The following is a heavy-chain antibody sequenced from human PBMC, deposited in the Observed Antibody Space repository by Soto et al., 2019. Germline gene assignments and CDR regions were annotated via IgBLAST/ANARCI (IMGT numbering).Heavy chain of an antibody. CDR1: GFTFSSYG. Sequence: GVSLRLSCAASGFTFSSYGMHWVRQAPGKGLEWVAVISYDGSNKYYADSVKGRFTISRDDSKNTLYLQMNSLRAEDTAVYYCAKEGDIVLVPAPLDYWGQGTRVTVSS. CDR2: ISYDGSNK. V-gene: IGHV3-30*18. J-gene: IGHJ4*02. D-gene: IGHD2-2*01. CDR3: AKEGDIVLVPAPLDY.